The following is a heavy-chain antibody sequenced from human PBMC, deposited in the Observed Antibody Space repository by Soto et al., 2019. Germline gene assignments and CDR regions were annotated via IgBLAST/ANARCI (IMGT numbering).Heavy chain of an antibody. CDR2: IKEDGSGI. Sequence: EVQVVESGGGLVQPGGSLRLSCVASGFTFSRYWLTWVRQAPGKGLEWVANIKEDGSGIYYVDSVKGRFTTSRDNAKNSLYLQMNSLRVEDTAVYYCARVVSGRDYGDSIDNWGQGSLVTVSS. D-gene: IGHD4-17*01. CDR1: GFTFSRYW. J-gene: IGHJ4*02. V-gene: IGHV3-7*03. CDR3: ARVVSGRDYGDSIDN.